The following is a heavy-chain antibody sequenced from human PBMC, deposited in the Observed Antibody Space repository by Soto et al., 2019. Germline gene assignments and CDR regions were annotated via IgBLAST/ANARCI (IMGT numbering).Heavy chain of an antibody. Sequence: QVQLQESGPGLVRPSQTLSLTCTVSGGSISYDHYHWTWIRQPPGKGLEWIGYIHYSGSVFYNPSLQSRLSMSVDTSKNLFSLKLSSVTAADTAVYFYAREDDGGDRDYYGLDVWGQGTTVTVSS. V-gene: IGHV4-30-4*01. D-gene: IGHD2-21*02. CDR3: AREDDGGDRDYYGLDV. CDR1: GGSISYDHYH. CDR2: IHYSGSV. J-gene: IGHJ6*02.